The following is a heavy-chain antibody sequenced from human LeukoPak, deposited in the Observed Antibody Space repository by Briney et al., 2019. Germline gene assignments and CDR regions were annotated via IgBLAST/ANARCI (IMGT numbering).Heavy chain of an antibody. CDR3: AIYQPYGSGSIDSFDI. CDR1: GDSISRGGYY. D-gene: IGHD3-10*01. V-gene: IGHV4-31*03. Sequence: TSQTLSLTCTLSGDSISRGGYYGRWIRQHPGKGLECIGYFYYSGSTYYNPSLKSRVTISVDTSKNKFSLRLSSVTAADTAVYYCAIYQPYGSGSIDSFDIWGQGTMVTVSS. J-gene: IGHJ3*02. CDR2: FYYSGST.